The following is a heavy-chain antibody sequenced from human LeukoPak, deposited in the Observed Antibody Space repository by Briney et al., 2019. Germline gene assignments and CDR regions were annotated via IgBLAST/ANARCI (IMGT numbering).Heavy chain of an antibody. D-gene: IGHD1-26*01. Sequence: SETLSLTCTVSGGSISSGSYYWSWIRQPPGKGLEWIGRVYSSGSTDYNGSLKSRVTISVDTSKNQISLKLTSVTAADTAVYYCAREPVGAPRYFDYWGQASLVTVSS. V-gene: IGHV4-61*02. J-gene: IGHJ4*02. CDR1: GGSISSGSYY. CDR3: AREPVGAPRYFDY. CDR2: VYSSGST.